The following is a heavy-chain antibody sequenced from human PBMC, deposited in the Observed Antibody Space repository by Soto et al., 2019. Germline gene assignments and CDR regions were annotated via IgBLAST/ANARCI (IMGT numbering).Heavy chain of an antibody. CDR1: VFSVSGYS. V-gene: IGHV3-48*02. CDR3: AREDILGARSFDY. CDR2: ISSLSTPR. Sequence: GSLRLSCAASVFSVSGYSMNWVRQAPGKGLEWISYISSLSTPRYYAESVEGRFIISRDNAKNSLYLQMNSLRDEDTAVYFCAREDILGARSFDYWGQGTRVTVSS. J-gene: IGHJ4*02. D-gene: IGHD1-26*01.